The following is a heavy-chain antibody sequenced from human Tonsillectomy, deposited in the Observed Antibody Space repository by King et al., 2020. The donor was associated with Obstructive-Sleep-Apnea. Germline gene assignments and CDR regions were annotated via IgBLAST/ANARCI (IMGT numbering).Heavy chain of an antibody. CDR1: GCTFSRYG. D-gene: IGHD2-21*01. CDR2: IRFDGSNQ. CDR3: AKDEWECGGDCYLFDY. Sequence: VQLVESGGGVVQPGRSLRLSCAASGCTFSRYGMHWVRQAPGKGLEWVAFIRFDGSNQDYADSGKGRFTISRDNSKKTLYLQMNSLRAEDTAVYYCAKDEWECGGDCYLFDYGGQGTLVAVSS. V-gene: IGHV3-30*02. J-gene: IGHJ4*02.